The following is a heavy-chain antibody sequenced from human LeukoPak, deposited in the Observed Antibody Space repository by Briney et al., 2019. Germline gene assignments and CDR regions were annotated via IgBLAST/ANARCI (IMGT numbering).Heavy chain of an antibody. CDR1: GGSISSSSYY. CDR3: ASAVPDSSGYYYYYYYYMDV. D-gene: IGHD3-22*01. J-gene: IGHJ6*03. Sequence: SETLSLTCTVSGGSISSSSYYWGWIRQPPGKGLEWIGSIYYSGSTYYNPSLKSRVTISVDTSKNQFSLKLSSVTAADTAVYYCASAVPDSSGYYYYYYYYMDVWGKGTTVTISS. V-gene: IGHV4-39*01. CDR2: IYYSGST.